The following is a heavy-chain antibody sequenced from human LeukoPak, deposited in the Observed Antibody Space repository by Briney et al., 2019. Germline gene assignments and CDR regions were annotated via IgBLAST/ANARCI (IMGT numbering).Heavy chain of an antibody. D-gene: IGHD2-2*01. CDR2: INADDGNT. J-gene: IGHJ4*02. V-gene: IGHV1-3*01. Sequence: TSVKVSCKASGYTFSNYAIHWVRQAPGQRLEWMGWINADDGNTKNSQKFQGKITITRDTSASTSYMELSSLRSEDTAVYYCARDPSTGVVPDGKFSSDYYFDYWGRGTLVTVSS. CDR1: GYTFSNYA. CDR3: ARDPSTGVVPDGKFSSDYYFDY.